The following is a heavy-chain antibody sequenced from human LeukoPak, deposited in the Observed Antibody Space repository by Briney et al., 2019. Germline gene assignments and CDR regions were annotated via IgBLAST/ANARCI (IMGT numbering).Heavy chain of an antibody. Sequence: ASVKVSCEASGYTFTSYYMHWVRQAPGQGLEWMGIINPSGGSTSYAQKFQGRVTMTRDTSTSTVYMELSSLRSEDTAVYYCARDALPGFYGDYRHWFDPWGQGTLVTVSS. J-gene: IGHJ5*02. CDR2: INPSGGST. CDR1: GYTFTSYY. V-gene: IGHV1-46*03. D-gene: IGHD4-17*01. CDR3: ARDALPGFYGDYRHWFDP.